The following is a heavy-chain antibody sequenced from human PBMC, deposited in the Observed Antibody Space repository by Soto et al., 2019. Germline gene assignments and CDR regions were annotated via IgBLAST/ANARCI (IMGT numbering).Heavy chain of an antibody. J-gene: IGHJ6*03. CDR2: INPNGGST. CDR1: GYTFINYY. D-gene: IGHD2-2*01. Sequence: ASVKVSCKASGYTFINYYIHWVRQAPGQGLEWMGVINPNGGSTVYAQKFQGRVTLTRDTSTSTVYVELSSLRSEDTAVYYCARGHLAVVPVASWFYYMDVWGKGTTVTVAS. V-gene: IGHV1-46*01. CDR3: ARGHLAVVPVASWFYYMDV.